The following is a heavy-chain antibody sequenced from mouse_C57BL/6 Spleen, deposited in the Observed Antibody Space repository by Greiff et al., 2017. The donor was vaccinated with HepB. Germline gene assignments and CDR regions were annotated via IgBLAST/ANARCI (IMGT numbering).Heavy chain of an antibody. CDR2: IRNKANGYTT. V-gene: IGHV7-3*01. CDR1: GFTFTDYY. J-gene: IGHJ2*01. D-gene: IGHD1-1*01. CDR3: ASYGGITPVVYFDY. Sequence: EVQGVESGGGLVQPGGSLSLSCAASGFTFTDYYMSWVRQPPGKALEWLGFIRNKANGYTTEYSASVKGRFTISRDNSQSILYRQMNALRAEDSATYYCASYGGITPVVYFDYWGQGTTLTVSS.